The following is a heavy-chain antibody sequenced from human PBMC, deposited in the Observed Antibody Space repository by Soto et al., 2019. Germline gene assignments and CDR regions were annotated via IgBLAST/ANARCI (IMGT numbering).Heavy chain of an antibody. CDR2: IYYTGRT. V-gene: IGHV4-30-4*01. CDR3: AAGHSYAYVY. J-gene: IGHJ4*02. CDR1: GASVSGTAYY. Sequence: QVQLQESGPGLVKPSQTLSLTCSVAGASVSGTAYYWGWIRQSPGKGLEWIGYIYYTGRTYQNPSLESRLIMSVDTSTNQFSLRLSSVTAADTAVYYCAAGHSYAYVYWGPGTLVTVS. D-gene: IGHD3-16*01.